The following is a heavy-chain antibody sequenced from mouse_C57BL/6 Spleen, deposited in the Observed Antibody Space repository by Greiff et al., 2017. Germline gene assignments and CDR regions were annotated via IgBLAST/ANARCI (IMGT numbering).Heavy chain of an antibody. J-gene: IGHJ1*03. CDR2: IRSKSNNYAT. D-gene: IGHD2-4*01. CDR1: GFSFNTYA. CDR3: VKDYDYDWYFDV. V-gene: IGHV10-1*01. Sequence: EVKVVESGGGLVQPKGSLKLSCAASGFSFNTYAMNWVRQAPGKGLEWVARIRSKSNNYATYYADSVKDRFTISRDDSESMLYLQMNNLKTEDTAMYYCVKDYDYDWYFDVWGTGTTVTVSS.